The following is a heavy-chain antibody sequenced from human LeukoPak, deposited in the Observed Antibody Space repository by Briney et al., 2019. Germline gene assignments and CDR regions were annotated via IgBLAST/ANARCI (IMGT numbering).Heavy chain of an antibody. Sequence: ASVKVSCKASGYTFTSYGISWVRQAPGQGLEWMGWISPYNGHTNYAQMLQGRVTMTTDTSTSTAYMELSSLRSEDTAVYYCAVDCSSTSCYLGGVNYWGQGTLVTVSS. CDR3: AVDCSSTSCYLGGVNY. CDR1: GYTFTSYG. J-gene: IGHJ4*02. D-gene: IGHD2-2*01. V-gene: IGHV1-18*01. CDR2: ISPYNGHT.